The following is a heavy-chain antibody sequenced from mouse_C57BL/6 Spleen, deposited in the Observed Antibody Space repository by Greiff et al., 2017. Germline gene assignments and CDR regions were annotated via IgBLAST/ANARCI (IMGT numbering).Heavy chain of an antibody. CDR1: GFNIKDDY. V-gene: IGHV14-4*01. J-gene: IGHJ3*01. CDR2: IDPENGDP. Sequence: VQLQQSGAELVRPGASVKLSCTASGFNIKDDYMHWVKQRPEQGLEWIGWIDPENGDPEYASKFQGKATITADPSSNTADLQLSSLTSEATAVDYCTTGQANYGWFAYWGQGTLVTVSA. CDR3: TTGQANYGWFAY. D-gene: IGHD3-2*02.